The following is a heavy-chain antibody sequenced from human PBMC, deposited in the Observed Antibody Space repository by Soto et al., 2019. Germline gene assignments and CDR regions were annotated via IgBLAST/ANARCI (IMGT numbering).Heavy chain of an antibody. CDR2: IYWDDDK. D-gene: IGHD3-22*01. Sequence: QITLKESGPTLVKPTQTLTLTCTFSGFSLNTDGVAVGWIRQPPGKALEWLALIYWDDDKRYSPSLKSRLTITKDTSKNQVVLTMTHMDPVDTATYYCARSDSTGYYFGYFDYWGQGTLVTVSS. J-gene: IGHJ4*02. CDR3: ARSDSTGYYFGYFDY. CDR1: GFSLNTDGVA. V-gene: IGHV2-5*02.